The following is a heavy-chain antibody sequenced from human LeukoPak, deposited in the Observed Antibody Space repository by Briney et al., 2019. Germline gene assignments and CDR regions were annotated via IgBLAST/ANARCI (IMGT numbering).Heavy chain of an antibody. D-gene: IGHD5-12*01. CDR1: GGSFSGYY. CDR3: ARDGYDFPEDY. Sequence: SETLSLTCAVYGGSFSGYYWSWIRQPAGKGLEWIGRIYTSGSTNYNPSLKSRVTMSVDTSKNQFSLKLSSVTAADTAVYYCARDGYDFPEDYWGQGTLVTVSS. J-gene: IGHJ4*02. V-gene: IGHV4-4*07. CDR2: IYTSGST.